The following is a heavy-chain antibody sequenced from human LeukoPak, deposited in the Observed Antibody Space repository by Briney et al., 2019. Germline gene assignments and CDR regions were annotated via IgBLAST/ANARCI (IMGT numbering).Heavy chain of an antibody. Sequence: GGSLRLSCAASGFTFSSYSMTWVRQAPGKGLEWVSSISSSSSYIYYADSVKGRFTISRDNAKNSLYLQMNSLRAEDTAVYYCARGGRGSRAFDIWGQGTMVTVSS. J-gene: IGHJ3*02. V-gene: IGHV3-21*01. CDR3: ARGGRGSRAFDI. D-gene: IGHD5-18*01. CDR2: ISSSSSYI. CDR1: GFTFSSYS.